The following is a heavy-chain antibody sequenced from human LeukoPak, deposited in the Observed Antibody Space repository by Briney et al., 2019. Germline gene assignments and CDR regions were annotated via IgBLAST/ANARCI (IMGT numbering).Heavy chain of an antibody. J-gene: IGHJ4*02. CDR2: INHGGRT. CDR1: GGSFSGYY. V-gene: IGHV4-34*01. CDR3: ARGLGEVDY. Sequence: SETLSLTCAVYGGSFSGYYWTWIRQPPGKGLEWIGEINHGGRTNYNPSLESRVTMSVDTSKNQFSLNLSSATAADTAVYYCARGLGEVDYWGQGTLVTVSS.